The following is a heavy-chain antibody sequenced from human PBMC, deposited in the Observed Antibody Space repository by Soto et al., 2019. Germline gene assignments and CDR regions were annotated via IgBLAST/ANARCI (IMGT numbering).Heavy chain of an antibody. CDR1: GGTFSSYA. Sequence: QVQLVQSGAEVKKPGSSVKVSCKASGGTFSSYAISWVRQAPGQGLEWMGGIIPIFGTANYAQKFQGRVTITADESTSTAYMELSSQRSEDTAVYYCARVRGTGDIVAGNYFVYWGQGTLVTVSS. CDR3: ARVRGTGDIVAGNYFVY. D-gene: IGHD5-12*01. J-gene: IGHJ4*02. V-gene: IGHV1-69*01. CDR2: IIPIFGTA.